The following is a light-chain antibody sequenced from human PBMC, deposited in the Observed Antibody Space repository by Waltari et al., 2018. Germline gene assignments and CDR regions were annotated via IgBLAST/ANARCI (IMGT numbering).Light chain of an antibody. Sequence: QMTHSPSSVSASVGDRVTITCRASQDIISWLAWYQQKPGNSPNLLIYHASNLQSGVPSRFSGSGSGTDFTLTISSLRPEDSATYYCQQGSAFPPTFGQGTKVEVK. CDR2: HAS. J-gene: IGKJ1*01. V-gene: IGKV1-12*01. CDR3: QQGSAFPPT. CDR1: QDIISW.